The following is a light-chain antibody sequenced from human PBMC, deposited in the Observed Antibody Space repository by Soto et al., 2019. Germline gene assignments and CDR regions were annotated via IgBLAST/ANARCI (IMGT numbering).Light chain of an antibody. CDR3: AAWDDSLNGDNYV. CDR1: SSNIGSNT. Sequence: QSVLTQPPSAPGTPGQRVTISCSGSSSNIGSNTVNWYQQLPGTAPKLLIYSNNQRPSGVPDRFSGSKSGTSASLAISGLQSEDEADYYCAAWDDSLNGDNYVFGTGTKVTVL. V-gene: IGLV1-44*01. CDR2: SNN. J-gene: IGLJ1*01.